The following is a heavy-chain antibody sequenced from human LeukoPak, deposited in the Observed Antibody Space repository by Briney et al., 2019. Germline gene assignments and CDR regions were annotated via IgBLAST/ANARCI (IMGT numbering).Heavy chain of an antibody. Sequence: SETLSLTCTVSDGSISSGGYYWSWIRQHPGKGLEWIGYIYYCGSTYYNPSLKSRVTISVDTSKNQFSLKLSSVTAADTAVYYCATLSSGWYLNFQHWGQGTLVTVSS. CDR2: IYYCGST. CDR1: DGSISSGGYY. J-gene: IGHJ1*01. CDR3: ATLSSGWYLNFQH. V-gene: IGHV4-31*03. D-gene: IGHD6-19*01.